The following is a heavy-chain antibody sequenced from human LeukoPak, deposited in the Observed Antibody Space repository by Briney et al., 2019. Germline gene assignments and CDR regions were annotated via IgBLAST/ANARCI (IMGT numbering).Heavy chain of an antibody. D-gene: IGHD3-22*01. J-gene: IGHJ4*02. CDR3: ARLVTMIVVV. CDR2: IYYSGST. CDR1: GYSISSGYY. V-gene: IGHV4-38-2*01. Sequence: SETLSLTCAVSGYSISSGYYWGWIRQPPGKGLEWIGSIYYSGSTYYNPSLKSRVTISVDTSKNQFSLKLSSVTAADTAVYYCARLVTMIVVVWGQGTLVTVSS.